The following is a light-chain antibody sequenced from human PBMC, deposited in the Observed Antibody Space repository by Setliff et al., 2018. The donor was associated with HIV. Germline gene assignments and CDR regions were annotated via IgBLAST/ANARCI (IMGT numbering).Light chain of an antibody. J-gene: IGLJ1*01. V-gene: IGLV2-14*01. Sequence: QSALTHPASVSGSAGQSITISCHGTRSDVGAYNYVSWYQQHPDKAPILLIYEVTNRPSVVSNRFSGSKSGTTDSLTISGLQAEDEAVYFCSSYRGGSTLFVLGPGTKVT. CDR2: EVT. CDR1: RSDVGAYNY. CDR3: SSYRGGSTLFV.